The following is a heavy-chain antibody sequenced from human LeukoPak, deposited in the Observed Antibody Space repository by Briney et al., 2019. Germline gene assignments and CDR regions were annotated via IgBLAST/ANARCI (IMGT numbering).Heavy chain of an antibody. V-gene: IGHV3-23*01. D-gene: IGHD5/OR15-5a*01. CDR1: GFTFSSYA. CDR3: AKRGVYDNFYFDY. CDR2: IGGSGANT. J-gene: IGHJ4*02. Sequence: GGSLRLSCAASGFTFSSYAMSWVRQAPGKGLEWVSTIGGSGANTYYADSLRGRFTISRDNSKNTLYLQMNSLRAEDTAVYYCAKRGVYDNFYFDYWGQGTLATVSS.